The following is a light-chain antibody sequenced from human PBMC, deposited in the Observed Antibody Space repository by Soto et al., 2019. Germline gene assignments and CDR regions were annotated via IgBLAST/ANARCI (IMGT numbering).Light chain of an antibody. Sequence: EIGMTQSPVTLSFSQGERATLSCRASQSVGSSLAWYQQRPGQAPRLIIYDAFIRATGIPARFSGSESGTDFTLTISSLEPEDFAVYYCQQRSNWPLTFGQGTRLEIK. J-gene: IGKJ5*01. V-gene: IGKV3-11*01. CDR2: DAF. CDR3: QQRSNWPLT. CDR1: QSVGSS.